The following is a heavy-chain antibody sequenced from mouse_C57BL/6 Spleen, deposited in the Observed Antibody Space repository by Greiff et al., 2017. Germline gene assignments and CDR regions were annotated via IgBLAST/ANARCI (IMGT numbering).Heavy chain of an antibody. D-gene: IGHD1-1*01. V-gene: IGHV5-16*01. CDR3: ARDRGDYYGSSYVNYAMDY. J-gene: IGHJ4*01. CDR2: INYDGSST. CDR1: GFTFSDYY. Sequence: EVQGVESEGGLVQPGSSLKLSCTASGFTFSDYYMAWVRQVPEKGLEWVANINYDGSSTYYLDSLKSRFIISRDNAKNILYLQMSSLKSEYTATYYVARDRGDYYGSSYVNYAMDYWGQGTSVTVSS.